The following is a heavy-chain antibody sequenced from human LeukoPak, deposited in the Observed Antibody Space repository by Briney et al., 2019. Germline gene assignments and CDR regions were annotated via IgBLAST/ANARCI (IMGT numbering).Heavy chain of an antibody. V-gene: IGHV3-11*01. CDR2: ISSGGVIK. Sequence: GGSLRLSCAASGFIFSDYYMSWIRQAPGKGLEWVSDISSGGVIKNYADSVKGRFTISRDNAKNSLYPQMKSLRADDTAVYYCARTVVGVSDYWGQGTLVTVSS. D-gene: IGHD1-26*01. CDR3: ARTVVGVSDY. J-gene: IGHJ4*02. CDR1: GFIFSDYY.